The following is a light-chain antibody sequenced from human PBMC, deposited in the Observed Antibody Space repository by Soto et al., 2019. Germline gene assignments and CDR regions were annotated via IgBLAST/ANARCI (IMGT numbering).Light chain of an antibody. CDR3: QQYNNWWT. CDR1: QSVSSN. V-gene: IGKV3-15*01. Sequence: TVMTQSPATLSVSPGERATLSCRASQSVSSNLAWYQQKPGQAPRLLIYGASTRATGIPARFSGSGSGTEFTLTISSLQSEDFAVYYCQQYNNWWTFGQGTKVDIK. CDR2: GAS. J-gene: IGKJ1*01.